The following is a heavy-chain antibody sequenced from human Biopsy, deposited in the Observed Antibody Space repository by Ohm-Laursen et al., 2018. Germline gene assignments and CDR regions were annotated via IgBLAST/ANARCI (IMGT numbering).Heavy chain of an antibody. CDR1: GDSVTKYY. D-gene: IGHD4-11*01. CDR2: IYYSVMT. V-gene: IGHV4-59*02. CDR3: ARDSGILHYGNFKYYHYYGMDV. Sequence: GTLSLTCTVSGDSVTKYYWSWIRQPPGKGLEWIGHIYYSVMTNYNPSLQSRVSISVDTSRNQVSLTLSSVTAADTAVYYCARDSGILHYGNFKYYHYYGMDVWGQGTKVTVSS. J-gene: IGHJ6*02.